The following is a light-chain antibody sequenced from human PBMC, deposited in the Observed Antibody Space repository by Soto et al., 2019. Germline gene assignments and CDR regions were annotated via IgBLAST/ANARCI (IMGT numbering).Light chain of an antibody. V-gene: IGKV3-11*01. CDR3: QRGDT. Sequence: EIVLTQSPATLSLSPGVRATLSCRTSQSVSSNLAWYQQKPGQAPRLLIYDASNRATGIPARFSGSGSGTDFTLTISSLEPEDFAVYYCQRGDTFGQGTRLEIK. J-gene: IGKJ5*01. CDR2: DAS. CDR1: QSVSSN.